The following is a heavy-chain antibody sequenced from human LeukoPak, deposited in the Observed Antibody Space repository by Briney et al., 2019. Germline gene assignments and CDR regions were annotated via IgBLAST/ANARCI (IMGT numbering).Heavy chain of an antibody. J-gene: IGHJ4*02. CDR3: ARLSGGRKYFDY. D-gene: IGHD2-15*01. Sequence: GGSLRLSCAASGFTFSSNAMHWVRQAPGKGLEWVAVISYDGSNKYYADSVKGRFTISRDNSKNTLYLQMNSLRAEDTAVYYCARLSGGRKYFDYWGQGTLVTVSS. CDR2: ISYDGSNK. V-gene: IGHV3-30-3*01. CDR1: GFTFSSNA.